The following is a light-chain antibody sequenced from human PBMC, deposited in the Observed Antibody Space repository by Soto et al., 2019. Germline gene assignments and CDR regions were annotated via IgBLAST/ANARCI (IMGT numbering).Light chain of an antibody. CDR1: QSVSSN. Sequence: THSPATLSVSPLERARLSFRSSQSVSSNLAWYQQKPGQAPRPLIYGASSRATGIPDRFSGSGSGTDFTLTISRLEPEDFAVYYCQQYGSSLPTFGQGTRLEIK. CDR2: GAS. V-gene: IGKV3-20*01. J-gene: IGKJ5*01. CDR3: QQYGSSLPT.